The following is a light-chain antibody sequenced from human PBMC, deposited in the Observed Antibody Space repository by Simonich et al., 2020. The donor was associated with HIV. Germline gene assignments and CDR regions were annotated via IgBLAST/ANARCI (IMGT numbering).Light chain of an antibody. CDR3: QQYNSYSPMYT. CDR1: QTITSY. CDR2: KTS. J-gene: IGKJ2*01. Sequence: DIQMTQSPSSLSASVGDRVTITCRASQTITSYINWYQQKPGKAPKLLIYKTSSLESGVPSRFSGSGSGTEFTLTISSLQPDDFATYYCQQYNSYSPMYTFGQGTKLEIK. V-gene: IGKV1-5*03.